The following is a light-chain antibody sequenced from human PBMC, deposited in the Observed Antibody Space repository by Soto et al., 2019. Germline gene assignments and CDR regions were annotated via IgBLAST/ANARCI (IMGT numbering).Light chain of an antibody. V-gene: IGKV1-5*01. CDR1: ESVKSW. J-gene: IGKJ1*01. CDR3: QQYKSYPWT. CDR2: DAS. Sequence: DIHLTHSPSTLSASVGDRVTITCRASESVKSWLAWYQQKPGKAPKLLIYDASSLESGVPSRFSGSGSGTEFRLTISSLQPDDFASYYCQQYKSYPWTFGQGTKVDLK.